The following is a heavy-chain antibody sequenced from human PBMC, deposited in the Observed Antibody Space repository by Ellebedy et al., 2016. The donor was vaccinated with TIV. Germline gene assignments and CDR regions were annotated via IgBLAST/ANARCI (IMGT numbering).Heavy chain of an antibody. D-gene: IGHD1-1*01. CDR1: GFSFSISA. J-gene: IGHJ5*02. V-gene: IGHV3-23*01. CDR3: AKGRAQMEHDH. Sequence: GGSLRLSXAASGFSFSISAMSWVRQAPGKGLEWVSAISGSGGSTYYADSVKGRFTISRDNSMNSLYLQMNSLRAEDTALYYCAKGRAQMEHDHWGQGTLVTVSS. CDR2: ISGSGGST.